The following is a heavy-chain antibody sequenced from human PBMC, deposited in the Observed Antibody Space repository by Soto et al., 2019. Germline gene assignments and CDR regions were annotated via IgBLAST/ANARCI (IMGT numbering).Heavy chain of an antibody. CDR2: IASDGKDK. Sequence: GGSLRLSCAASGFTFSNYAIHWVRQAPGKGLEWVAVIASDGKDKRYADSVKGRFTISRDNSKNTVYLQMNSLRGEDTAVYYCAKDGAIAAADYFFDYWGQGSLVPVAS. CDR1: GFTFSNYA. V-gene: IGHV3-30*18. D-gene: IGHD6-13*01. J-gene: IGHJ4*02. CDR3: AKDGAIAAADYFFDY.